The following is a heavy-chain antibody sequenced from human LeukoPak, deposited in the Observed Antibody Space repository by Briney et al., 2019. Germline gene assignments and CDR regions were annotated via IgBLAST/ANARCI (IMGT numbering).Heavy chain of an antibody. CDR2: IKQDGSEK. D-gene: IGHD4-23*01. CDR3: ARDVGGNHYYYYGMDV. V-gene: IGHV3-7*05. CDR1: GFTFSSYW. Sequence: GGSLRLSCAASGFTFSSYWMSWVRQAPGKGLEWVANIKQDGSEKYYVDSVKGRFTISRDNAKNSLYLQMNSLRAEDTAVYYCARDVGGNHYYYYGMDVWGQGTTVTVSS. J-gene: IGHJ6*02.